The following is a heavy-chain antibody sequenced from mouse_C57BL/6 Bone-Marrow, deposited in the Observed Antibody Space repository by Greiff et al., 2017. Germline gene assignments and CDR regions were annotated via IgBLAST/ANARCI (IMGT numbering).Heavy chain of an antibody. D-gene: IGHD1-3*01. Sequence: VQLQQPGAELVKPGASVKLSCKASGYTFTSYWMHWVKQRPGQGLEWIGMIHPNSGSANYNEKFKSKATLTVDKSSSTAYMQLSSLTSEDSAVYYCARSGSSWFAYWGQGTLVTVSA. CDR2: IHPNSGSA. J-gene: IGHJ3*01. V-gene: IGHV1-64*01. CDR3: ARSGSSWFAY. CDR1: GYTFTSYW.